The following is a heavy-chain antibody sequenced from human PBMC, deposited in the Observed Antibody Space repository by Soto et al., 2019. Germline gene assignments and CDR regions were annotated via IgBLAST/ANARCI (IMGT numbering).Heavy chain of an antibody. CDR3: ARAVVAAAGNYFYY. D-gene: IGHD6-13*01. J-gene: IGHJ4*02. V-gene: IGHV1-2*04. Sequence: ASVKVSCKASGYTFTGYYMHWVRQAPGQGLEWMGWINPNSGGTNYAQKFQGWVTMTRDTSISTAYMELSRLRSDDTAVYYCARAVVAAAGNYFYYWGQGTLVTVSS. CDR1: GYTFTGYY. CDR2: INPNSGGT.